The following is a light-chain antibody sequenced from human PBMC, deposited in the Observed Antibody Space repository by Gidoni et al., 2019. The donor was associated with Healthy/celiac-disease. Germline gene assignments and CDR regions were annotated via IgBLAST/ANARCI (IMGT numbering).Light chain of an antibody. V-gene: IGKV1-33*01. CDR1: QDISNY. Sequence: IQMTQSTSSLSASVGDRVTITCKASQDISNYLTWYQQQPGKAPKLLIYDASNLETGVPSRFSGSGSGTDFTFTISSLQPEDIATYYCQQYDNLRYTFGQGTKLEIK. J-gene: IGKJ2*01. CDR2: DAS. CDR3: QQYDNLRYT.